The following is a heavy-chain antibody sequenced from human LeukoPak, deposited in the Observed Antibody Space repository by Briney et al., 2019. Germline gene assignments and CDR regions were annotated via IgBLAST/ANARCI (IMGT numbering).Heavy chain of an antibody. CDR1: GGTFSTHG. V-gene: IGHV1-69*06. Sequence: SMKVSCKASGGTFSTHGISWVRQAPGQGLEWTGRIIPIFGTINYAQKFQGRVTITADKSTSTVHMDLSSLRSEDTAVYYCARGFGVEYYYYMDVWDEGTTVIVSS. CDR2: IIPIFGTI. J-gene: IGHJ6*03. CDR3: ARGFGVEYYYYMDV. D-gene: IGHD3-3*01.